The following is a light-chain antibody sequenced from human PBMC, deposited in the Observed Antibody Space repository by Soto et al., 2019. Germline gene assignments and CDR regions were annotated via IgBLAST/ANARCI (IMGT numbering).Light chain of an antibody. CDR2: DVS. V-gene: IGLV2-11*01. CDR3: CSYAGSSTFGV. J-gene: IGLJ2*01. CDR1: SSDVGGYNC. Sequence: QSALTQPRSVSGSPGQSVTISCTGTSSDVGGYNCVSWYQQHPGKAPKFIIYDVSQRPSGVPDRFSGSKSGNTASLTISGLQAEDEADYHCCSYAGSSTFGVFGGGTKLTVL.